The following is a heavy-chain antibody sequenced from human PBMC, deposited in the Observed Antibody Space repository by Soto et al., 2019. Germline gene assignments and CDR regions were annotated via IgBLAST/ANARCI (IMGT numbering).Heavy chain of an antibody. CDR1: GFTFSSYA. J-gene: IGHJ4*02. CDR3: ARRSSGSYYDY. V-gene: IGHV3-23*01. Sequence: EVQLLESGGGLVQPGGSLRLSCAASGFTFSSYAMRWVRQAPVKGLEWVSAISGSGGSTYYADSVKGRVTISRDNSKNTLYLQMNSLRAEDTAVYDCARRSSGSYYDYWGQGTLVTVSS. CDR2: ISGSGGST. D-gene: IGHD1-26*01.